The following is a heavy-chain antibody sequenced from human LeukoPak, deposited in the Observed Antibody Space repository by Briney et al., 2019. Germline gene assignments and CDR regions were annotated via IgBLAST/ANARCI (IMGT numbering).Heavy chain of an antibody. Sequence: PGGSLRLSCAASGFTFSSYGMHWVRQAPGKGLEWVAVISYDGSNKYYADSVKGRFTISRDNSKNTLYLQMNSLRAEDTAVYYCAKGAYGSGSSFDYWGQGTLVTVSS. J-gene: IGHJ4*02. CDR3: AKGAYGSGSSFDY. CDR2: ISYDGSNK. V-gene: IGHV3-30*18. D-gene: IGHD3-10*01. CDR1: GFTFSSYG.